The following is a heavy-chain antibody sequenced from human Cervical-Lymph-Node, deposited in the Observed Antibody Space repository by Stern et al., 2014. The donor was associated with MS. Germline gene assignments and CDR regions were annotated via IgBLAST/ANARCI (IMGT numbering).Heavy chain of an antibody. CDR3: ATSSSTTDYYFYYGMDV. V-gene: IGHV3-15*01. J-gene: IGHJ6*01. D-gene: IGHD6-6*01. CDR2: IKTKRDVGPT. Sequence: EVQLVESGGDLVKPGGSLRLSCGASGFTFSNAWMTWVRQAPGKGLEWVGRIKTKRDVGPTEYAAPVKGRFTISRDDSKNTLYLQMISLKSDDTAVYYCATSSSTTDYYFYYGMDVWGQGTSVTVSP. CDR1: GFTFSNAW.